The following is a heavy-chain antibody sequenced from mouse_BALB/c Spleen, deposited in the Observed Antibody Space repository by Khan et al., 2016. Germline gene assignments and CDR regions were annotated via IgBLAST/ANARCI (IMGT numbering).Heavy chain of an antibody. D-gene: IGHD3-2*01. V-gene: IGHV14-4*02. CDR3: NSWGQLGPPFAY. CDR1: GFKIKDYY. J-gene: IGHJ3*01. Sequence: VQLQQSGAELVRSGASVKLSCTTSGFKIKDYYIHWVKQRPEQGLEWIGWIDPENGDAAYAPNFQGKATMTADTSSNTAYLQLSSLTSEDTSVDDCNSWGQLGPPFAYWGQGTLVTVSA. CDR2: IDPENGDA.